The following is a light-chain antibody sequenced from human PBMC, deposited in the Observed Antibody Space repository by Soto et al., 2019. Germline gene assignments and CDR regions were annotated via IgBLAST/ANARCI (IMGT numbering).Light chain of an antibody. V-gene: IGKV1-33*01. CDR2: VAS. J-gene: IGKJ4*01. Sequence: DIQMTKSPSSLSASVGDRVTFTCQASQDISNSLNWFQQKPGKAPKLLIYVASNLETGVPSRFSGSGSGTLFTFTISSLQTEDFATYYCLQYEELPLTFGGGTKVEIK. CDR3: LQYEELPLT. CDR1: QDISNS.